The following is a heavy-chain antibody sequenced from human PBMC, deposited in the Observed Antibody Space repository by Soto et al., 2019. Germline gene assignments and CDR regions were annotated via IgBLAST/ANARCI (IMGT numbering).Heavy chain of an antibody. J-gene: IGHJ4*02. CDR1: GFTFSSYG. D-gene: IGHD3-22*01. V-gene: IGHV3-30*18. Sequence: QVQLVESGGGVVQPGRSLRLSCAASGFTFSSYGMHWVRQAPGKGLEWVAVISYDGSNKYYADSVKGRFTISRDNSNNTLYLQMNSLRAEDTAVYYCANGVGSGYYPFDYWGQGTLVTVSS. CDR2: ISYDGSNK. CDR3: ANGVGSGYYPFDY.